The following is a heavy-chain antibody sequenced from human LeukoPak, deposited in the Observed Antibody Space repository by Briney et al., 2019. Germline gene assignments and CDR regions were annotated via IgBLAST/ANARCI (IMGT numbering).Heavy chain of an antibody. J-gene: IGHJ5*02. CDR3: ARDFIGVKTVPNIHLHP. CDR1: GYTFTSYA. V-gene: IGHV7-4-1*02. D-gene: IGHD1-14*01. Sequence: ASVNVSCKASGYTFTSYAMNWVRQAPGQGLEWMGWINTNTGNPTYAQGFTGRFVFSLDTSVSTAYLQISSLKAEDTAVYYCARDFIGVKTVPNIHLHPWGQGTPVTVSS. CDR2: INTNTGNP.